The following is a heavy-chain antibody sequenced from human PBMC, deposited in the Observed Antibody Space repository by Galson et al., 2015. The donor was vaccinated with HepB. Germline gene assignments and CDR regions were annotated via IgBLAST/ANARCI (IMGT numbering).Heavy chain of an antibody. Sequence: SLRLSCAASGFTFSSLWMHWVRQAPGKGLVWVSYINNDGSSTSYADSVKGRFTISRDNAKNTLYLQMNSLRAEDTAVYYCARGGPEGSTPDYWGQGSLATVSS. V-gene: IGHV3-74*01. CDR1: GFTFSSLW. D-gene: IGHD1-14*01. CDR3: ARGGPEGSTPDY. CDR2: INNDGSST. J-gene: IGHJ4*02.